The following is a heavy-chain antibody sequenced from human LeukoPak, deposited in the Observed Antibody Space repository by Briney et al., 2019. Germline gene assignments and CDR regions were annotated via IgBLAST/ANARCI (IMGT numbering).Heavy chain of an antibody. CDR2: INRDGTRE. CDR3: AKDGRSYNWNGSLLDV. Sequence: PGGSLRLSCAGSGFNFRDFSLHWVRQSPVRGLEWIGLINRDGTREFYGDSVKGRFTISRDNSKNTLYLQMNSLRAEDTAVYYCAKDGRSYNWNGSLLDVWGKGTTVTVSS. J-gene: IGHJ6*04. V-gene: IGHV3-NL1*01. CDR1: GFNFRDFS. D-gene: IGHD1-1*01.